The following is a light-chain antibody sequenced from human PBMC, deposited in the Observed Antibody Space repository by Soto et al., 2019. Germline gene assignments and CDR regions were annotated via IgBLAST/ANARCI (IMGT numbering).Light chain of an antibody. Sequence: QSVLTQPPSVSAAPGQKVTISCSGSSSNIGNNYVSWYQKLPGTAPKLLIYDNNKRPSGIPDRFSGSKSGTSATLGITGLQTGDEADYYCGTWDSSLSAPVVFGGGTKLTVL. CDR1: SSNIGNNY. J-gene: IGLJ2*01. V-gene: IGLV1-51*01. CDR3: GTWDSSLSAPVV. CDR2: DNN.